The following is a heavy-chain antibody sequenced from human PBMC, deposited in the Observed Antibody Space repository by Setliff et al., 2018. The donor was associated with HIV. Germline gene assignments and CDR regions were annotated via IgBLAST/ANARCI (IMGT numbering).Heavy chain of an antibody. Sequence: SETLSLTCTVSGGSISSSSYYWGWIRQPPGKGLEWIGNIYSGGTTYYNSSLRSRVTMSVDTSKNQFSLKLYSATAADTAVYYCARIASVAGAYYFDYWGQGTLVTVSS. J-gene: IGHJ4*02. D-gene: IGHD2-21*01. CDR3: ARIASVAGAYYFDY. CDR1: GGSISSSSYY. CDR2: IYSGGTT. V-gene: IGHV4-39*07.